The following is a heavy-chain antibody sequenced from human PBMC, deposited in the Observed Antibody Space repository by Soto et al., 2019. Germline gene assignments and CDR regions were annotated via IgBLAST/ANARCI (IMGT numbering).Heavy chain of an antibody. CDR2: VIPVFATP. Sequence: QVQLVQSGAEVKRPGSSMKVSCKASGDIVSRNGFIWVRQAPGQGLEWMGGVIPVFATPTYAQKFQGSVTINADKGTTTVYLEVTSLRSDDTAVYYCATLTQWLDPEVAISASWGQGNLVIVSS. CDR3: ATLTQWLDPEVAISAS. J-gene: IGHJ4*02. CDR1: GDIVSRNG. V-gene: IGHV1-69*06. D-gene: IGHD6-19*01.